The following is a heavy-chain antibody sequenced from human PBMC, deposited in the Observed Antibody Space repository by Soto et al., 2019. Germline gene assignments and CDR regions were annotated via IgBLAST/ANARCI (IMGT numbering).Heavy chain of an antibody. V-gene: IGHV1-69*02. CDR1: GGTFSSYT. CDR3: ARIIPGQQPFYYYGMDV. CDR2: IIPILGIA. D-gene: IGHD6-13*01. Sequence: QVQLVQSGAEVKKPGSSVKVSCKASGGTFSSYTISWVRQAPGQGLEWMGRIIPILGIANYAQKFQGRVTITADKSTSTAYMELSSLRSEDTAVYYGARIIPGQQPFYYYGMDVWGQGTTVTVSS. J-gene: IGHJ6*02.